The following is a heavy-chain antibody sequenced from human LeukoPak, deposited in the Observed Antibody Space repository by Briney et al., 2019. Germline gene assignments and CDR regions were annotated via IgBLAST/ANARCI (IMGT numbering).Heavy chain of an antibody. Sequence: RSSETLSLTCAVYGESFSGYYWSCIRQPPGKGLEWIGEISHSGITNYNPSLKSRVTISVDTSKNQFSLKLSSVTAADTAVYYCARGVYGGSYYYYYYYYMDVWGKGTTVTISS. CDR1: GESFSGYY. CDR2: ISHSGIT. J-gene: IGHJ6*03. CDR3: ARGVYGGSYYYYYYYYMDV. V-gene: IGHV4-34*01. D-gene: IGHD1-26*01.